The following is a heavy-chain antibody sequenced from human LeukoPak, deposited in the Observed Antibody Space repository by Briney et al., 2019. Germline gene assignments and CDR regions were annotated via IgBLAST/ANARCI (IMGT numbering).Heavy chain of an antibody. V-gene: IGHV3-7*01. D-gene: IGHD6-6*01. CDR2: IKQDGSEK. CDR1: GFTFSSYA. CDR3: ARELESSSDFDY. Sequence: GGSLRLSCAASGFTFSSYAMSWVRQAPGKGLEWVANIKQDGSEKYYVDSVKGRFTISRDNAKNSLYLQMNSLRAEDTAVYYCARELESSSDFDYWGQGTLVTVSS. J-gene: IGHJ4*02.